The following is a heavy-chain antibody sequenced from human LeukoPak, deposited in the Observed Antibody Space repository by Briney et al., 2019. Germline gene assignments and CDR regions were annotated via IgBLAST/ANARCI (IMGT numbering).Heavy chain of an antibody. Sequence: GGSLRLSCAASGFTFSSYAMSWVRQAPGKGLEWVSTLSGSGGSTYYADSVKGRFTISRDNSKNTLYLQMNSLSAEDTAVYYCARDCGIAVAGLYYFDYWGQGTLVTVSS. CDR3: ARDCGIAVAGLYYFDY. CDR1: GFTFSSYA. J-gene: IGHJ4*02. CDR2: LSGSGGST. D-gene: IGHD6-19*01. V-gene: IGHV3-23*01.